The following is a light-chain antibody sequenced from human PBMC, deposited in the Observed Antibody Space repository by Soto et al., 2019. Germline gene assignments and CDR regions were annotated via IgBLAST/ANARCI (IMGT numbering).Light chain of an antibody. Sequence: EIVLTQSPGTLSLSPGERTTLSCRASQSVSLNYLAWYQQKPGQTPRLLIYGASNRATGIPDRFSAGGSGTDFTLTITRLEPEDFAVYYCQKYGSSPYTFGQGTKLEIK. CDR2: GAS. J-gene: IGKJ2*01. CDR3: QKYGSSPYT. V-gene: IGKV3-20*01. CDR1: QSVSLNY.